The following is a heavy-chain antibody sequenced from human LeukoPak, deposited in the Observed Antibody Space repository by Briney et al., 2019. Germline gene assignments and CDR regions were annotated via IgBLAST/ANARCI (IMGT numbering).Heavy chain of an antibody. D-gene: IGHD2-15*01. J-gene: IGHJ4*02. CDR2: IRYDGSNK. CDR3: AKDFVGYCSGGSCYSFDY. CDR1: GFTFSSYG. Sequence: GGSLRLSCAASGFTFSSYGMHWVRQAPGKGLEWVAFIRYDGSNKYYADFVKGRFTISRDNSKNTLYLQMNSLRAEDTAVYYCAKDFVGYCSGGSCYSFDYWGQGTLVTVSS. V-gene: IGHV3-30*02.